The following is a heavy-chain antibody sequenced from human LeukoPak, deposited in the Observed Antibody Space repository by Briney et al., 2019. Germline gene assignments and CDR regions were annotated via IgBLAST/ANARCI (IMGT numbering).Heavy chain of an antibody. CDR1: GFTFTTYA. J-gene: IGHJ6*02. Sequence: NPGGSLRLSCAASGFTFTTYAMSWVRQAPGKGLEWVGRIKSKTDGGTTDYAAPVKGRITISRDDSKNTLYLQMNSLKTEDTAVYYCTTDRFQFSVATIINYYYYGMDVWGQGTTVTVSS. D-gene: IGHD5-12*01. CDR2: IKSKTDGGTT. CDR3: TTDRFQFSVATIINYYYYGMDV. V-gene: IGHV3-15*01.